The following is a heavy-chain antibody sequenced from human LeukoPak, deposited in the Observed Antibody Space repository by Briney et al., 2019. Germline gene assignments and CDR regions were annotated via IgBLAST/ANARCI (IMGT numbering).Heavy chain of an antibody. CDR3: ARAPIAAAGLLRD. V-gene: IGHV1-2*02. J-gene: IGHJ4*02. Sequence: ASVTVSCKASGYTFTGYHMHWVRQAPGQGLEWMGWINPNSGGTNYAQKFQGRVTMTRDTSISTAYMELGRLRSDDTAVYYCARAPIAAAGLLRDWGQGTLVTVSS. D-gene: IGHD6-13*01. CDR1: GYTFTGYH. CDR2: INPNSGGT.